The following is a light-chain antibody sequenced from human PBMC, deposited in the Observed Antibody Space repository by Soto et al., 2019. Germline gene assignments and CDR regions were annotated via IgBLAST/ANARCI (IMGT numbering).Light chain of an antibody. Sequence: IQMTQSPPYLSASVEDRVTITCRASQSISTYLNWYQQKPGKAPKLLIFGASTLQSGVPSRFSGSGSGTDFNFTITSLQPEDFATYYCQQSFGVPITFGQGTRLEIK. J-gene: IGKJ5*01. CDR2: GAS. CDR1: QSISTY. V-gene: IGKV1-39*01. CDR3: QQSFGVPIT.